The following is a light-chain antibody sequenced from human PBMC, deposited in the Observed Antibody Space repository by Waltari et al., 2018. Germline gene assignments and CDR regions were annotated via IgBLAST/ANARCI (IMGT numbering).Light chain of an antibody. CDR3: CSYGGSSWV. J-gene: IGLJ3*02. CDR1: SSDVGGYNY. V-gene: IGLV2-11*01. Sequence: QSALTQPRSVSGSPGQSVTISCTGTSSDVGGYNYVSWYQHLPGKAPKLIIYDVTKWPLGVPDRFSGSKSGNTASLTISGLLGEDEADYYCCSYGGSSWVFGGGTKLTVL. CDR2: DVT.